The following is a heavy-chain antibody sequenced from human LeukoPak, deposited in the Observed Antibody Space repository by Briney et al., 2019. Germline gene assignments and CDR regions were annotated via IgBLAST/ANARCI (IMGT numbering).Heavy chain of an antibody. CDR2: IISNTGSV. D-gene: IGHD3-9*01. CDR3: ARDFDRAGDFHHFDY. V-gene: IGHV3-21*01. J-gene: IGHJ4*02. CDR1: GFAFNTYS. Sequence: GGSLRLSCAASGFAFNTYSMNWVRQAPGEGLQWVSSIISNTGSVYYSDSVKGRFTISRDTAKNTLYLQMNNLRAEDTGVYYCARDFDRAGDFHHFDYWGQGTLVTVSS.